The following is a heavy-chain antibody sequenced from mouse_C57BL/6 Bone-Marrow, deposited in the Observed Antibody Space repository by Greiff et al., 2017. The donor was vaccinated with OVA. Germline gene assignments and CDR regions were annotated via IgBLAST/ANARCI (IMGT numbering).Heavy chain of an antibody. CDR1: GFTFSDYG. D-gene: IGHD3-1*01. Sequence: EVQVVESGGGLVKPGGSLKLSCAASGFTFSDYGMHWVRQAPEKGLEWVAYISSGSSTIYYADKVKGRFTISRDNAKNTLFLQMTSLRSEDTAMYYCARPGLAWFAYWGQGTLVTVSA. CDR2: ISSGSSTI. J-gene: IGHJ3*01. V-gene: IGHV5-17*01. CDR3: ARPGLAWFAY.